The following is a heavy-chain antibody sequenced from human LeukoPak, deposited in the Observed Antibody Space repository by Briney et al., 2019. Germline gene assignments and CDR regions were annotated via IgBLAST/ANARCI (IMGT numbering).Heavy chain of an antibody. CDR3: ARRSVLLGDAFDI. CDR2: IKQDGSEK. V-gene: IGHV3-7*01. Sequence: GGSLRLSCAASGFTFSSYWMSWVRQAPGKGLEGVANIKQDGSEKYYVDSVKGRFTISRDNAKNSLYLQMNSLRAEGTAVYYCARRSVLLGDAFDIWGQGTMVTVSS. D-gene: IGHD3-10*01. J-gene: IGHJ3*02. CDR1: GFTFSSYW.